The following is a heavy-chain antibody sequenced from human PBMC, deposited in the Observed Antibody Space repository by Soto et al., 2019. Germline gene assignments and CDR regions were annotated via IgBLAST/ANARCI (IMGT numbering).Heavy chain of an antibody. Sequence: ASVKVSCKTSGYTFTHYAIHWVRQAPGQSLEWMGWINAGHGTTQYSPKFQGRASITRDTSATTASMGLNNLRSEDTAVYFCARSPYSGIYYGPYDYWGQGTLVTVSS. CDR3: ARSPYSGIYYGPYDY. V-gene: IGHV1-3*01. J-gene: IGHJ4*02. CDR2: INAGHGTT. D-gene: IGHD1-26*01. CDR1: GYTFTHYA.